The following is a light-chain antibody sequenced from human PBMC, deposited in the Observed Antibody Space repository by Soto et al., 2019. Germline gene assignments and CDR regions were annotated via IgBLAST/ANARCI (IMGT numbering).Light chain of an antibody. CDR3: QVWDSSSEHAV. Sequence: SYELTQPPSVSVAPGQTARITCGGNNIGSKSVHWYQQKPGQAPVVVVFDDSDRPSGIPERFAGSNSGNTATLTISRVEVGDEADYYCQVWDSSSEHAVFGGGTQLTVL. CDR1: NIGSKS. J-gene: IGLJ2*01. CDR2: DDS. V-gene: IGLV3-21*02.